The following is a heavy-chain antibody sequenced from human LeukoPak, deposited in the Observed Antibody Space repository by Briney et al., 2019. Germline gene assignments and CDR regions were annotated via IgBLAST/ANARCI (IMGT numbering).Heavy chain of an antibody. D-gene: IGHD6-19*01. J-gene: IGHJ4*02. Sequence: SGGSLRLSCAAAGFTFDDYGMSWVRQVPGKGLEWVSGINWNGSSTAYADSVKGRFTISRDNAKNSLYLQMNSLRAEDSALYYCARGRHTFIAVDYFDYWGQGTLVTVSS. V-gene: IGHV3-20*04. CDR2: INWNGSST. CDR1: GFTFDDYG. CDR3: ARGRHTFIAVDYFDY.